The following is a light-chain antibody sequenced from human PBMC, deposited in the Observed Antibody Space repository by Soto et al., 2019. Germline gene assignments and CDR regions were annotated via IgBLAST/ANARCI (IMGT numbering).Light chain of an antibody. V-gene: IGKV3-15*01. CDR1: QSVSSS. CDR3: QQYNNWLYT. J-gene: IGKJ2*01. CDR2: GAS. Sequence: EIVMTQTPATLSVSPGERATLSCRASQSVSSSLAWYQQKPGQAPRLLFYGASTRATGVPARFSGSGSGTEFTLTISSLHSEDLAVYCCQQYNNWLYTFGQGTKLEIK.